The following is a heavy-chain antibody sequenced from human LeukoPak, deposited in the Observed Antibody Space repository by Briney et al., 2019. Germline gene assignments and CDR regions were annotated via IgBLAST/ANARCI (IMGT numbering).Heavy chain of an antibody. D-gene: IGHD2-15*01. J-gene: IGHJ4*02. CDR1: GFTFSSYA. V-gene: IGHV3-30-3*01. Sequence: GGSLRLSCAASGFTFSSYAMHWVRQAPGKGLEWVAVISYDGSNKYYVDSVKGRFTISRDNSKNTLYLQMNSLRAEDTAVYYCARETGGGLDYWGQGTLVTVSS. CDR3: ARETGGGLDY. CDR2: ISYDGSNK.